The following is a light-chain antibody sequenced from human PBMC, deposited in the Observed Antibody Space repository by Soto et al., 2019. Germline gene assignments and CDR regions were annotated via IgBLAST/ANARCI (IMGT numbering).Light chain of an antibody. CDR2: GAS. J-gene: IGKJ5*01. Sequence: EIVVTQSPATLSVSPGERATLSCRASQSVSTNLAWYQQKPGHAPRLLIYGASTRATDIPARFSGSGSGTEFTLTISSLQSEDFAVYYCQQYNNWPPPITFGQGTRLEIK. CDR1: QSVSTN. V-gene: IGKV3-15*01. CDR3: QQYNNWPPPIT.